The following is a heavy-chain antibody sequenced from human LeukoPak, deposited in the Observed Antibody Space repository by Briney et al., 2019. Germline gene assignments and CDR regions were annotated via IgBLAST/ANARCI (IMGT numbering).Heavy chain of an antibody. CDR3: ARGGRGSAAVVAPRSFDI. J-gene: IGHJ3*02. CDR1: GFTVSSTH. CDR2: TYTGGNS. D-gene: IGHD3-22*01. Sequence: PGGSLRLSCAASGFTVSSTHMVWVRQAPGKGLEWVSVTYTGGNSYYAGSVKGRFIISSDISKNTLYLQMNSLRAEDSALYYCARGGRGSAAVVAPRSFDIWGQGTMVTVSS. V-gene: IGHV3-53*01.